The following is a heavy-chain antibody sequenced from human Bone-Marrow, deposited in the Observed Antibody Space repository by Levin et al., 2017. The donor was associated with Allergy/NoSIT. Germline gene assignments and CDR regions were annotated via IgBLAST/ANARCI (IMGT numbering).Heavy chain of an antibody. CDR3: ARRGPYYYYDSRGSGYYYDGMDV. D-gene: IGHD3-22*01. J-gene: IGHJ6*02. Sequence: GESLKISCAASGFTFSSYWMSWVRQAPGKGLEWVANIKQDGSEKYYVDSVKGRFTISRDNAKNSLYLQMNSLRAEDTAVYYCARRGPYYYYDSRGSGYYYDGMDVWGQGTTVTVSS. CDR1: GFTFSSYW. V-gene: IGHV3-7*01. CDR2: IKQDGSEK.